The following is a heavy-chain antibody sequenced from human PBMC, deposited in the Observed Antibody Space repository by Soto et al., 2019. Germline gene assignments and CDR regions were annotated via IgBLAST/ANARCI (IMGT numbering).Heavy chain of an antibody. CDR3: ARGNRSIGVLDSSGWYYYYYYYGIDV. CDR1: GYTFTSYD. V-gene: IGHV1-8*01. CDR2: MNPNRGNT. Sequence: QVPLVQSGAEVKKPGASVKVSCKASGYTFTSYDINWVRQATGQGLEWMGWMNPNRGNTGYAQKFQGRVTLTRNTSISTAYMELSSLRSEDTAVYYCARGNRSIGVLDSSGWYYYYYYYGIDVWGQGTTVTVSS. D-gene: IGHD6-13*01. J-gene: IGHJ6*02.